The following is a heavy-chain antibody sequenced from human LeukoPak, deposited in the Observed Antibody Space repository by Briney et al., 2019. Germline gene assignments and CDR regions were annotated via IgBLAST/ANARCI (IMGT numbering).Heavy chain of an antibody. V-gene: IGHV3-48*03. J-gene: IGHJ4*02. Sequence: GGSLRLFCAASGFTFSSYEMNWVRQAPGKGLEWVSHISSIGTTIYYADSVKGRFTISRDNAKNSLFLQMSSLRAEDTAVYYCAVGGGYWGQGTLVTVSS. CDR2: ISSIGTTI. CDR1: GFTFSSYE. CDR3: AVGGGY. D-gene: IGHD3-16*01.